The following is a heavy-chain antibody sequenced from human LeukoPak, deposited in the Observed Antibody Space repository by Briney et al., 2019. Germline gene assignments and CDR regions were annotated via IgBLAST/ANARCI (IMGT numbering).Heavy chain of an antibody. Sequence: PGGSLRLSCAASGFTFSNAWMSRVRQAPGKGLEWVGRIKSKTDGGTTDYAAPVKGRFTISRDDSKNTLYLQMNSLKTEDTAVYYCTTNSRNEGLLDYWGQGTLVTVSS. CDR2: IKSKTDGGTT. CDR1: GFTFSNAW. J-gene: IGHJ4*02. V-gene: IGHV3-15*01. D-gene: IGHD3-10*01. CDR3: TTNSRNEGLLDY.